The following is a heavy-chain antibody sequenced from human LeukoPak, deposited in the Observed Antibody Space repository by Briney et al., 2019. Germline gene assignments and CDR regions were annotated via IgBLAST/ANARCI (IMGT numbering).Heavy chain of an antibody. CDR2: IYYSGIT. CDR1: GGSVSNNNFY. V-gene: IGHV4-39*01. D-gene: IGHD3-3*01. CDR3: ARLWSSFDGFDI. Sequence: SETLSLTCTVSGGSVSNNNFYWGWIRQSPGKGLEWIGIIYYSGITYYNPSLKSRVIMAVYTSKDQFSLQLNSVSAADTAVYYCARLWSSFDGFDIWGQGTMVTVSS. J-gene: IGHJ3*02.